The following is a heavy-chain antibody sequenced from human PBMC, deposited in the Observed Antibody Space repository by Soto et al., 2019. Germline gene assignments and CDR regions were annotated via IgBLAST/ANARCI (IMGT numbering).Heavy chain of an antibody. CDR2: IRTKNEGGTT. Sequence: EVQLVESGGGLVKPGGSLRLSCAASGFSFSNAWVHWVRQAPGKGLEWVGLIRTKNEGGTTDYAAPVKGRFTISRDDSKNTLLFLQMNSLKTEDTGMYYCTTKTTLATVGTDSWGQGTPVSVSS. V-gene: IGHV3-15*07. D-gene: IGHD1-1*01. J-gene: IGHJ4*02. CDR3: TTKTTLATVGTDS. CDR1: GFSFSNAW.